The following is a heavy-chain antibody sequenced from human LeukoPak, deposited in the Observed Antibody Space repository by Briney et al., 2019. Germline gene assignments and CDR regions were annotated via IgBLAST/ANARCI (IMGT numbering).Heavy chain of an antibody. CDR2: IIPIFGTA. CDR1: GGTFSSYA. D-gene: IGHD1-26*01. Sequence: ASVKVSCKASGGTFSSYAISWVRQAPGQGLEWMGGIIPIFGTANYAQKFQGRVTITADESTSTAYMELSSPRSEDTAVYYCARDPAPSNPLLGATPPGYYYMDVWGKGTTVTVSS. V-gene: IGHV1-69*13. J-gene: IGHJ6*03. CDR3: ARDPAPSNPLLGATPPGYYYMDV.